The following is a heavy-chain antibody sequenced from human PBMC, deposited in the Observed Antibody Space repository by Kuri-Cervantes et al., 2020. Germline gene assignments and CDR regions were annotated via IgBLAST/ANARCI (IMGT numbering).Heavy chain of an antibody. CDR2: VSDEGSLT. D-gene: IGHD6-19*01. CDR1: GFTFSIFG. J-gene: IGHJ4*02. Sequence: GGSLRLSCAASGFTFSIFGMHWVRQAPGKGLEWVASVSDEGSLTFYVDSVKGRFIISRDNAKNSLFLQMSSLRDEDTAVYYCARDSGAVAGRGLDYWGQGTLVTVSS. CDR3: ARDSGAVAGRGLDY. V-gene: IGHV3-7*01.